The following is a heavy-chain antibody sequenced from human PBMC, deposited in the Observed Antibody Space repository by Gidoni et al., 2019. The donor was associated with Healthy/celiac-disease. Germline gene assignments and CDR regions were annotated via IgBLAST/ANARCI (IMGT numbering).Heavy chain of an antibody. D-gene: IGHD5-12*01. CDR3: ARVDIVAGREYYFDY. Sequence: QAQLQESRPALVAPSVTLSLTCTVSAGSFSRGSYYWSWIRQPPGKGLEWIGYIYYSGSTNYNPSLKSRVTISVDTSKNQCSLKLSSVTAADTAVYYCARVDIVAGREYYFDYWGQGTLATVSS. V-gene: IGHV4-61*01. CDR2: IYYSGST. J-gene: IGHJ4*02. CDR1: AGSFSRGSYY.